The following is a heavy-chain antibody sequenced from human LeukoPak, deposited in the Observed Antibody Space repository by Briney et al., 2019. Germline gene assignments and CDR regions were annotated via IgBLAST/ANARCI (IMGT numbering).Heavy chain of an antibody. D-gene: IGHD2-2*01. Sequence: SETLSLTCTVSGGSISSYYWSWIRQPPGRGLEWIGYIYYSGSTNYNPSLKSRVTISVDTSKNQFSLKLSSVIAADTAVYYCARTTEGYCSSASCFGFSYSYYMDVWGKGTTVTVSS. V-gene: IGHV4-59*01. CDR2: IYYSGST. CDR3: ARTTEGYCSSASCFGFSYSYYMDV. J-gene: IGHJ6*03. CDR1: GGSISSYY.